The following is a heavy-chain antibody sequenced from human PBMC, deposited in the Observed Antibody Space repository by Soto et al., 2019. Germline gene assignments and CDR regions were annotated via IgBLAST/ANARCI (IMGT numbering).Heavy chain of an antibody. J-gene: IGHJ6*02. CDR3: ARRAWDSYYAIDV. CDR1: GFKYTDFA. V-gene: IGHV3-30*09. CDR2: ISYAVIDK. Sequence: VQLVESGGGEVQPGRSLRLSCAASGFKYTDFALHWVRQAPGKGLEWVAIISYAVIDKYYADSVKGRFVISRDNPKNTLYLEMNSLRPEDTAVYFCARRAWDSYYAIDVWGQGTTVTVFS. D-gene: IGHD3-22*01.